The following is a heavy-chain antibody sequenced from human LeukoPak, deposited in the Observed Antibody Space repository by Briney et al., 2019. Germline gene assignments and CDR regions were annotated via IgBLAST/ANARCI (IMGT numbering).Heavy chain of an antibody. CDR2: ISYDGSNK. D-gene: IGHD3-10*01. V-gene: IGHV3-30-3*01. CDR1: GFTFSSSA. J-gene: IGHJ4*02. Sequence: PGRSLRLSCAASGFTFSSSAMHWVRQAPDKGLEWVAVISYDGSNKYYADSVKGRFTISRDNSKNTLYLQMNSLRADDTAVYYCAEDKGFGELLYYYFDYWGQGTLVTVSS. CDR3: AEDKGFGELLYYYFDY.